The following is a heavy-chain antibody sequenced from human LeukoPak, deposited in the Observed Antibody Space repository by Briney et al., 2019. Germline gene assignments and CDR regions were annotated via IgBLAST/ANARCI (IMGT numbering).Heavy chain of an antibody. CDR2: IYYSGST. J-gene: IGHJ4*02. V-gene: IGHV4-59*01. CDR1: GGSLSSYY. Sequence: SETLSLTCTVSGGSLSSYYWSWVRQPPGKGLEWIGYIYYSGSTNYNPSLKSRVTISVDTSKNQFSLKLSSVTAADTAVYYCARVGYCSSTSCSYFDYWGQGTLVTVSS. CDR3: ARVGYCSSTSCSYFDY. D-gene: IGHD2-2*01.